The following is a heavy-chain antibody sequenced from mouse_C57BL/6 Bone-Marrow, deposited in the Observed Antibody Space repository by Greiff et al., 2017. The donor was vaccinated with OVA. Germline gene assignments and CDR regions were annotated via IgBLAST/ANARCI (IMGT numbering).Heavy chain of an antibody. V-gene: IGHV1-82*01. D-gene: IGHD1-1*01. CDR2: IYPGDGDT. J-gene: IGHJ4*01. CDR1: GYAFSSSW. CDR3: APAYYYGSSPYAMDY. Sequence: QVQLQQSGPELVKPGASVKISCKASGYAFSSSWMNWVKQRPGKGLEWIGRIYPGDGDTNYNGKFKGQATLTADKASSTAYMQLINLTSEDSAVYVCAPAYYYGSSPYAMDYWGQGTSVTVSS.